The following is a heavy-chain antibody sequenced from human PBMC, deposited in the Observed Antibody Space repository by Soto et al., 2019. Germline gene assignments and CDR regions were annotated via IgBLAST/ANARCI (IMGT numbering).Heavy chain of an antibody. CDR1: GDSINRDKYY. D-gene: IGHD3-9*01. J-gene: IGHJ4*02. CDR2: IYFRGNT. Sequence: QLQLQESGPGLVKPSETLSLTCSVSGDSINRDKYYWGWIRQPPGKGLEWIGSIYFRGNTHYNPSLQTRVTRSLDKSKSQFSLKLISVTAADSAVYFCARLEGLATISYYFDFWDQGALVTVSS. V-gene: IGHV4-39*01. CDR3: ARLEGLATISYYFDF.